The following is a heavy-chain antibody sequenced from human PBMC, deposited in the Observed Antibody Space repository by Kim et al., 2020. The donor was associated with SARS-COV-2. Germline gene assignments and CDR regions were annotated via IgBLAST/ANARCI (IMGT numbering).Heavy chain of an antibody. CDR3: VKDIAATGTGYFDY. J-gene: IGHJ4*02. V-gene: IGHV3-9*01. D-gene: IGHD6-13*01. Sequence: GYADYVKGRITISRDNAKNSLYLQMNSLKTEDTALHYCVKDIAATGTGYFDYWGQGTLVTVSS.